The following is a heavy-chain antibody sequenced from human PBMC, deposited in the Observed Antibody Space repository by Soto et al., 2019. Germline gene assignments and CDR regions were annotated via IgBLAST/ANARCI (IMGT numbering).Heavy chain of an antibody. CDR2: ISYDGSNK. Sequence: GGSLRLSCAASGFTFSSYGMHWVRQAPGKGLEWVAVISYDGSNKYYADSVKGRFTISRDNSKNTLYLQMNSLRAEDTAVYYCAKDAYSYDSNGYSVYWGQGTLFTVSS. J-gene: IGHJ4*02. CDR1: GFTFSSYG. CDR3: AKDAYSYDSNGYSVY. D-gene: IGHD3-22*01. V-gene: IGHV3-30*18.